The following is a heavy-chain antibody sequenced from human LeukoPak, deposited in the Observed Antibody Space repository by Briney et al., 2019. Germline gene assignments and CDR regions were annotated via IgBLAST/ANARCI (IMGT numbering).Heavy chain of an antibody. CDR2: IIPILGIA. V-gene: IGHV1-69*04. J-gene: IGHJ4*02. CDR1: GGTFSSYA. Sequence: SVKVSCKASGGTFSSYAISWVRQAPGQGLEWMGRIIPILGIANYAQKFQGRVTITADKSTSTAYMELSSLRSEDTAVYYCARSKTIFGVVMPGDPFSGSRDWGQGTLVTVSS. D-gene: IGHD3-3*01. CDR3: ARSKTIFGVVMPGDPFSGSRD.